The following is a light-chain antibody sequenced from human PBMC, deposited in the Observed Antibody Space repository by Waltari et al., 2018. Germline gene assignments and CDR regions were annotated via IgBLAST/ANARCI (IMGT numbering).Light chain of an antibody. CDR3: VAWDDSLSGRL. CDR1: GSNIGSRS. CDR2: GND. J-gene: IGLJ3*02. Sequence: QSVLTQPPSASGTPGQRVTISCSGSGSNIGSRSVYWYQQPPGTAPKPLIDGNDRGPSGFPGRFSGSKCGTSASLAMSGLRSEDEADYYCVAWDDSLSGRLFGGGTKLTVL. V-gene: IGLV1-47*01.